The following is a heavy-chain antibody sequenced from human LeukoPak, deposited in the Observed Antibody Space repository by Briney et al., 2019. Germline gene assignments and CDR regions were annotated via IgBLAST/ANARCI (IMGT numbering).Heavy chain of an antibody. D-gene: IGHD3-9*01. CDR1: GFTFSSYG. CDR2: IWYDGSNK. J-gene: IGHJ4*02. CDR3: AKWGDYDVLTGYYVSDY. Sequence: PGRSLRLSCAASGFTFSSYGMHWVRQAPGKGLEWVAVIWYDGSNKYYADSVKGRFTISRDNSKNTLYLQINSLRAEDTAVYYCAKWGDYDVLTGYYVSDYWGQGTLVTVSS. V-gene: IGHV3-33*06.